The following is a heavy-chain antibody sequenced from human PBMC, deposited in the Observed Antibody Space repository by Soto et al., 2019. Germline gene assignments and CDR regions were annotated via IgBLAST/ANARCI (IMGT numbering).Heavy chain of an antibody. D-gene: IGHD5-12*01. CDR2: ISGSGGST. Sequence: EVQLLESGGGLVQPGGSLRLSCAASGFTFSSYAMSWVRQAPGKGLEWVSAISGSGGSTYYADSVKGRFTISRDNSKDTLYLKMNSLRAEDTAVYYCAKHSRDREYSGYDNDYYYYYYMDVWGKGTTVTVSS. CDR1: GFTFSSYA. CDR3: AKHSRDREYSGYDNDYYYYYYMDV. V-gene: IGHV3-23*01. J-gene: IGHJ6*03.